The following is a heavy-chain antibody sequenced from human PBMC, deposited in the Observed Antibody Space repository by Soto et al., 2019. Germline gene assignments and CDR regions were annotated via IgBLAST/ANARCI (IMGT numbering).Heavy chain of an antibody. CDR1: GGTFSSYA. V-gene: IGHV1-69*01. J-gene: IGHJ3*02. CDR3: ARDHEYSGSIGVAFEI. D-gene: IGHD1-26*01. CDR2: IIPIFGTA. Sequence: QVQLVQSGAEVQKPGSSVKVSCKASGGTFSSYAISWVRQAPGQGLEWMGGIIPIFGTANYAQKFQGRVTITADESTSTAYMELSSLRSEDTAVYYCARDHEYSGSIGVAFEIWGQGTMVTVSS.